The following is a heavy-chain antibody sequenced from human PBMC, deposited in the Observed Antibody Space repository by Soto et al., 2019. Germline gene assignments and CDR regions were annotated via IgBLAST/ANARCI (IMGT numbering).Heavy chain of an antibody. V-gene: IGHV3-21*01. CDR3: ARDRDGYNPVDY. D-gene: IGHD1-1*01. Sequence: EVQLVESGGGLVKPGGSLRLSCAASGFIFSSYSMNWVRQAPGKGLEWVSCISSSGSHAYYADSVKGRFTISRDNAKESLYLQMNSLRAEDTAVYYCARDRDGYNPVDYWGQGTLVPVSS. CDR1: GFIFSSYS. CDR2: ISSSGSHA. J-gene: IGHJ4*02.